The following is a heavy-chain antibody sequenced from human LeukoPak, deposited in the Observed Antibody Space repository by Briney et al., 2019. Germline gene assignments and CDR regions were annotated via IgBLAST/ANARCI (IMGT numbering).Heavy chain of an antibody. J-gene: IGHJ6*03. V-gene: IGHV3-48*04. CDR2: ISSSSSLI. D-gene: IGHD2/OR15-2a*01. CDR1: AFTFSSYS. Sequence: SGGSLRLSCAASAFTFSSYSMNWVRQAPGKGLEGVSYISSSSSLIYYADSVKGRFTISRDNAKNSLYLQMNSLRAEDTAVYYCARDLSAQNSYYYYYMDVWGKGTTVTVSS. CDR3: ARDLSAQNSYYYYYMDV.